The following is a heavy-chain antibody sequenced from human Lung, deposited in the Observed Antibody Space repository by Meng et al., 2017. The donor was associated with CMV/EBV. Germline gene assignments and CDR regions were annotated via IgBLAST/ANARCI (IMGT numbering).Heavy chain of an antibody. J-gene: IGHJ6*02. Sequence: TSHYRHRVRKAHGQGLDWRGIIKPNGGSTTYAQKFQGRVSMTRDASTSTVYMELSSLRSEDTAVYYCARAGNTNYVRMYYYYGMDVWGQGTTVTVSS. CDR1: TSHY. D-gene: IGHD4-11*01. CDR2: IKPNGGST. CDR3: ARAGNTNYVRMYYYYGMDV. V-gene: IGHV1-46*01.